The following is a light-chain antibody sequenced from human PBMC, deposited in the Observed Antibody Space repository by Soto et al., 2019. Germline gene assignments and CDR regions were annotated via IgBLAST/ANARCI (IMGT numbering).Light chain of an antibody. Sequence: ENVLTQFPDTLSLSPGQRATLSCRASQRVSSTYLAWYQQKPGQAPKLLIFDSFKRATGIPDRFSGSGSGTDFSLTISRLQPDDFAVYYCQQFETSPWTFGQGTKVDIK. CDR2: DSF. V-gene: IGKV3-20*01. CDR3: QQFETSPWT. CDR1: QRVSSTY. J-gene: IGKJ1*01.